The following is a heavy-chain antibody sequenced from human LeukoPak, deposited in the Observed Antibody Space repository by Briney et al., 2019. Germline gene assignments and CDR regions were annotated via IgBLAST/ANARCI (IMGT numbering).Heavy chain of an antibody. Sequence: PGGSLRLSCAASGFTFSSYAMHWVRQAPGKGLEWVAVISYDGSNKYYADSVKGRFTISRDNSKNTLYLQMNRLRAEDTAVYYCAREGRYEGDRGWFDPWGQGTLVTVSS. CDR1: GFTFSSYA. D-gene: IGHD2-21*02. CDR2: ISYDGSNK. CDR3: AREGRYEGDRGWFDP. J-gene: IGHJ5*02. V-gene: IGHV3-30*04.